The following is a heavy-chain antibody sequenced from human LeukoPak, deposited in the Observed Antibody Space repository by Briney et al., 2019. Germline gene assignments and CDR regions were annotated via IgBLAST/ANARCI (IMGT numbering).Heavy chain of an antibody. Sequence: GGSLRLSCAASGFTFSSYAMSWVRQAPGKGLEWVSAISGSGGSTYYADSVKGRFTISRDNAKNSLYLQMNSLRAEDTAVYYCAITPDYYDSSGYFDYWGQGTLVTVSS. CDR1: GFTFSSYA. CDR2: ISGSGGST. J-gene: IGHJ4*02. V-gene: IGHV3-23*01. D-gene: IGHD3-22*01. CDR3: AITPDYYDSSGYFDY.